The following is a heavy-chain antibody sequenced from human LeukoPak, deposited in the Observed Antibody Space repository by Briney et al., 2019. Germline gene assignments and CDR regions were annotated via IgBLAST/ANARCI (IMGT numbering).Heavy chain of an antibody. CDR1: GYTFTSYG. CDR2: ISAYNGNT. Sequence: WASVKVSCKASGYTFTSYGISWVRQAPGQGLEWMGWISAYNGNTNYAQKLQGRVTMTTDTSTSTAYMELRSLRSDDTAVYYCARRGPSRGSQAAFDIWGQGTMVTVSS. D-gene: IGHD3-16*01. V-gene: IGHV1-18*01. J-gene: IGHJ3*02. CDR3: ARRGPSRGSQAAFDI.